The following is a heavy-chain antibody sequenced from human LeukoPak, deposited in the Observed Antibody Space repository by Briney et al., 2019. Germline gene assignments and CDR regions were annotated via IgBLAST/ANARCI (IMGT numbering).Heavy chain of an antibody. CDR1: GGSLSGYY. CDR3: ARAKITIFGVVIIPPYFDY. CDR2: INHSGST. Sequence: SETLSLTCAVYGGSLSGYYWSWIRQPPGKGLEWIGEINHSGSTNYNPSLKSRVTISVDTSKNQFSLKLSSVTAADTAVYYCARAKITIFGVVIIPPYFDYWGQGTLVTVSS. V-gene: IGHV4-34*01. D-gene: IGHD3-3*01. J-gene: IGHJ4*02.